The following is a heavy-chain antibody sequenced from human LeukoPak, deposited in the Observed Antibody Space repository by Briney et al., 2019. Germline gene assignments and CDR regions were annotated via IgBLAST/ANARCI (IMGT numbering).Heavy chain of an antibody. D-gene: IGHD3-16*02. CDR1: GFTFSSYW. Sequence: GGSLRLSCAASGFTFSSYWMSWVRQAPGKGLEWVANIKQDGSEKYYVDSVKGRFTISRDNAKNSLYLQMNSLRAEDTAVYYCARVFGGVIVTEYYFDYWGQGTLVTVSS. CDR2: IKQDGSEK. V-gene: IGHV3-7*04. J-gene: IGHJ4*02. CDR3: ARVFGGVIVTEYYFDY.